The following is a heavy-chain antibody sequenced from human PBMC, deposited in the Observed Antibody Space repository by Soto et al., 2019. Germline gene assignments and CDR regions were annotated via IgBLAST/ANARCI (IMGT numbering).Heavy chain of an antibody. J-gene: IGHJ4*02. D-gene: IGHD3-10*01. V-gene: IGHV1-69*19. CDR1: GGPFNTYA. CDR3: AREVQVQTPAFVY. CDR2: IYPMFGAA. Sequence: QVQLVQSGAEMKKPGSSVKVSCQSSGGPFNTYAMNWVRQAPGQGPEWMGAIYPMFGAANYSPKFQGRVTITADESTGTSYMQLSSLTSEDTALYFCAREVQVQTPAFVYWGQGTLVTVSS.